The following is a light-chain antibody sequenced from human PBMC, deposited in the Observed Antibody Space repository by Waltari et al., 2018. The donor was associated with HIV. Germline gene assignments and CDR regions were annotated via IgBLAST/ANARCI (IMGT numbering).Light chain of an antibody. V-gene: IGKV1-5*03. CDR2: KAS. Sequence: DIQMTQSPSTLSASVGDRVTITCRASQTSNSCLAWYQQKPGKAPKLLIYKASTLESGVPSRFSGSGSGTDFTLTISSLQPDDSVTYYCQQYNNYPLTFGGGTKVEIK. J-gene: IGKJ4*01. CDR1: QTSNSC. CDR3: QQYNNYPLT.